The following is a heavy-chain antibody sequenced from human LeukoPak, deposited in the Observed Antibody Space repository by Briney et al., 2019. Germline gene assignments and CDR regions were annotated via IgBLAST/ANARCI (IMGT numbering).Heavy chain of an antibody. CDR1: GFTFSNYA. D-gene: IGHD4-17*01. Sequence: PGGSLRLSCAASGFTFSNYAMSWVRQAPGKGLEWVSAISASGGSTYYADSVRGGFTISRDNSKNTLYMQMNSLRAEDTAIYYCAKFNAMTTLTPFDYWGQGTLVTVSP. CDR2: ISASGGST. CDR3: AKFNAMTTLTPFDY. V-gene: IGHV3-23*01. J-gene: IGHJ4*02.